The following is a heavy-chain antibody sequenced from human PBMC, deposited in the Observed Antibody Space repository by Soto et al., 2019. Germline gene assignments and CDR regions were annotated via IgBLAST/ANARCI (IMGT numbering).Heavy chain of an antibody. CDR3: AKRYFGVVIVFDY. J-gene: IGHJ4*02. CDR1: GFTFSNSG. CDR2: ISYDGSNQ. V-gene: IGHV3-30*18. Sequence: QVQLVESGGGVVQPGRSLRLSCAASGFTFSNSGMHWVRQAPGKGLEWVALISYDGSNQYYADSVKGRFTISRDNSKNMVFLQMSSLRAEDTAVYYCAKRYFGVVIVFDYWGQGTQVTVSS. D-gene: IGHD3-3*01.